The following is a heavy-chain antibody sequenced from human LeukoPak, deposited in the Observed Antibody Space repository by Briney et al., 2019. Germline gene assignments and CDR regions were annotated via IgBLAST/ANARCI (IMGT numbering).Heavy chain of an antibody. CDR2: ISSSGSTI. J-gene: IGHJ3*02. Sequence: GSLRLSFAASGFTFSYYYMSWIRPAPGKGLEWVSYISSSGSTIYYPDSVKGRFTISRGNAKNSLYLQMNSLRAEDTAVYYCARGEQENAFDIWGQGTMVTVSS. CDR3: ARGEQENAFDI. D-gene: IGHD6-13*01. V-gene: IGHV3-11*01. CDR1: GFTFSYYY.